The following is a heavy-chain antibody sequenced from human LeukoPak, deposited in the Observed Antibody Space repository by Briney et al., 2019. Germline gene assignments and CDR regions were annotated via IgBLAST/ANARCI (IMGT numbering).Heavy chain of an antibody. Sequence: ISGSGRSTYYADSGKGGCTISRDNSKNPLYLQMNSLRAEDTAVYYCAKSNYDYVWGSYRWDYWGQGTLVTVSS. CDR3: AKSNYDYVWGSYRWDY. J-gene: IGHJ4*02. D-gene: IGHD3-16*02. V-gene: IGHV3-23*01. CDR2: ISGSGRST.